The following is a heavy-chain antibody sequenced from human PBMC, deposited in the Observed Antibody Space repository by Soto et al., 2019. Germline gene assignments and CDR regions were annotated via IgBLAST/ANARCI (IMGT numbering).Heavy chain of an antibody. Sequence: EVQVVESGGGLVQPGGSLRLSCSFTFSMYSMNWVRQAPGKGLEWVASISSGGDYIKYADSVKGRFTISRDNAKNSVSLQMNSRRVDDTAIYFCTRDQGGSYDSWFDPWGQGTLVTVSS. J-gene: IGHJ5*02. V-gene: IGHV3-21*01. CDR1: FTFSMYS. CDR3: TRDQGGSYDSWFDP. CDR2: ISSGGDYI. D-gene: IGHD1-26*01.